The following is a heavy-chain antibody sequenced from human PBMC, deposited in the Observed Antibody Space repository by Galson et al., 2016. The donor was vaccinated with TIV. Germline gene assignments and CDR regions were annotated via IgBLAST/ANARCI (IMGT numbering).Heavy chain of an antibody. Sequence: ETLSLTCTVSGYSIKSGYFWGWIRQPPGKGLQWLGSIYESGTTYSHPSLKSRLTMSVDTSKNQFSLKLISVTAADTAVYYCMREGSTVTMHHYFGMDVWGQGTSVTVSS. CDR3: MREGSTVTMHHYFGMDV. CDR2: IYESGTT. CDR1: GYSIKSGYF. J-gene: IGHJ6*02. D-gene: IGHD4-17*01. V-gene: IGHV4-38-2*02.